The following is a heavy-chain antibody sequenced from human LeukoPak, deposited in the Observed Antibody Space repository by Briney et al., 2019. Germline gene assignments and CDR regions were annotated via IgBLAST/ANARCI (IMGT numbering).Heavy chain of an antibody. J-gene: IGHJ4*02. V-gene: IGHV4-4*07. CDR2: IYTSGTT. CDR1: GDSISSYY. CDR3: VTFPASYTSAWYD. D-gene: IGHD6-19*01. Sequence: SETLSLTCNVSGDSISSYYWNWIRQPAGKGLEWIGRIYTSGTTNYNPALKSRVTISVDTSKNQFSLKLSSVTAADTAVYYCVTFPASYTSAWYDWGQGTLVTVSS.